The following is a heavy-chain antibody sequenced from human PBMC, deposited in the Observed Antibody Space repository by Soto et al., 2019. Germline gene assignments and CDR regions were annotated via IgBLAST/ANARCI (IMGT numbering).Heavy chain of an antibody. CDR2: IYYSGST. D-gene: IGHD6-13*01. J-gene: IGHJ4*02. CDR3: ARSIAATSLYYFDY. V-gene: IGHV4-31*03. CDR1: GGSISSGGYY. Sequence: QVQLQESGPGLVKPSQTLSLTCTVSGGSISSGGYYWSWIRQHPGKGLEWIGYIYYSGSTYYNPSLKSRVTISVDTSKNQFSLKLSSVTAADTAVYYRARSIAATSLYYFDYWGQGTLVTVSS.